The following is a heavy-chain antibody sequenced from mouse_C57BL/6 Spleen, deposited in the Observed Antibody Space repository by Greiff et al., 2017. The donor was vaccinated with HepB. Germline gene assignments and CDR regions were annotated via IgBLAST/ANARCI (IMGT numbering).Heavy chain of an antibody. J-gene: IGHJ3*01. CDR1: GFTFSSYA. D-gene: IGHD1-1*01. CDR2: ISDGGTYT. V-gene: IGHV5-4*01. Sequence: EVKLLESGGGLVKPGGSLKLSCAASGFTFSSYAMSWVRQTPEKRLEWLATISDGGTYTYYPDNVKGRNTISRDNAENNLYLLMSHLKSEDTAMYYCAREDCYGSSSWFAYWGQGTLVTVSA. CDR3: AREDCYGSSSWFAY.